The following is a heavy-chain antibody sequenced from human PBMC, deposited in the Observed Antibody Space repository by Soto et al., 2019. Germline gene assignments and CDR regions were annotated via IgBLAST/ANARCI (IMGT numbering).Heavy chain of an antibody. Sequence: QVQLVQSGAEVKKPGASVKVSCKASGYTFSSYGITWVRQAPGQRLEWMGWCNTYNGNTNYAQKLQGRVTMTTDTXXXXXYXXLRSLRSDDTAVYYCARERGGYSYGDYWGQGALVTVSS. CDR3: ARERGGYSYGDY. D-gene: IGHD5-18*01. CDR2: CNTYNGNT. J-gene: IGHJ4*02. V-gene: IGHV1-18*01. CDR1: GYTFSSYG.